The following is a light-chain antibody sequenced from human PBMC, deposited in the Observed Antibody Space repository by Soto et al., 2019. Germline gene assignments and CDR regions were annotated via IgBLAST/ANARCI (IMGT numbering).Light chain of an antibody. V-gene: IGKV1-9*01. CDR1: QGIASY. CDR3: QQLNSYPLT. J-gene: IGKJ4*01. Sequence: DIQLTQSPSFLSASVGDIVTITCRASQGIASYLVWYQQKPGKAPKLLIYGASTLQSGVPSRFSGSGSGTEFTLTISSLQPEDFATYYCQQLNSYPLTFGGGTKVEIK. CDR2: GAS.